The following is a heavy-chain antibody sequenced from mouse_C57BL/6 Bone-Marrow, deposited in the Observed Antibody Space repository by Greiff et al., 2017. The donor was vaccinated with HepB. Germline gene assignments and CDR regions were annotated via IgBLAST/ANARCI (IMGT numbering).Heavy chain of an antibody. CDR1: GYTFTDHT. D-gene: IGHD1-1*01. V-gene: IGHV1-78*01. CDR3: ARTLYYGSQYYYAMDY. J-gene: IGHJ4*01. CDR2: IYPRDGST. Sequence: QVQLQQSDAELVKPGASVKISCKVSGYTFTDHTIHWMKQRPEQGLEWIGYIYPRDGSTKYNEKFKGKATLTADKSSSTAYMQLTSLTSEDSAVYFCARTLYYGSQYYYAMDYWGQGTSVTVSS.